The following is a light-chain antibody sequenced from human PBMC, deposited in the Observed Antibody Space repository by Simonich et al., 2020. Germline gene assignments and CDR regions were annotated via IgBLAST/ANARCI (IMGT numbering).Light chain of an antibody. CDR2: EGS. V-gene: IGLV2-23*01. Sequence: QSALTQPASVSGSPGQSITISCTGTSSAVGGYNYVSWYQQHPGKAPKLMIYEGSKRPSGVSNRFSGSKSGNTASLTISGLQAEDEADYYCCSYAGSSTYVVFGGGTKLTVL. CDR3: CSYAGSSTYVV. J-gene: IGLJ2*01. CDR1: SSAVGGYNY.